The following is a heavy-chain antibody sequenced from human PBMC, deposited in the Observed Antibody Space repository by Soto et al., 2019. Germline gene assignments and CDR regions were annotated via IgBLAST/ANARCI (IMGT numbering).Heavy chain of an antibody. J-gene: IGHJ4*02. CDR2: TSEDGSIK. Sequence: GGSLRLSCVVSGCIFNNYAFHWVRLAPGKGLDWVAVTSEDGSIKYYADSVKGRFTISRDNSKNTLYLQMNSLRAEDTAVYYCARDRSPNYGPLDYWGQGTLVTVSS. CDR3: ARDRSPNYGPLDY. CDR1: GCIFNNYA. D-gene: IGHD4-17*01. V-gene: IGHV3-33*05.